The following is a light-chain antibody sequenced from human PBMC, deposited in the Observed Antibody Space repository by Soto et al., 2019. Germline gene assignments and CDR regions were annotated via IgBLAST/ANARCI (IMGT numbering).Light chain of an antibody. CDR2: DAS. J-gene: IGKJ2*01. CDR1: QSVSSSY. V-gene: IGKV3-20*01. CDR3: QQYGSSPYT. Sequence: EIVLTQSPGTLSLSPGERATLSCRASQSVSSSYLAWYQQKHGQAPRLLIYDASSRATGIPDRFSGSGSGTDFTRTISRLEPEDFAVYFCQQYGSSPYTFGQGTKLEIK.